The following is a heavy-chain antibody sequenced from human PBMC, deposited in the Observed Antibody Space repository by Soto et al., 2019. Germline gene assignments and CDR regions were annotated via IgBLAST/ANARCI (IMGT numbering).Heavy chain of an antibody. Sequence: PGEPLKISCKGSGYSFTSYWIGWVRQMPGKGLEWMGIIYPGDSDTRYSPYFQGQVTISADKSISTAYLQWSSLKASDTSMYYCASPGYCSSTSCPIDYWGQGTLVTVSS. D-gene: IGHD2-2*01. CDR1: GYSFTSYW. CDR2: IYPGDSDT. CDR3: ASPGYCSSTSCPIDY. J-gene: IGHJ4*02. V-gene: IGHV5-51*01.